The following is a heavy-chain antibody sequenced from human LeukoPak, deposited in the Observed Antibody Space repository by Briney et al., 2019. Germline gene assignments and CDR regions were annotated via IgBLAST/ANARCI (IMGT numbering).Heavy chain of an antibody. CDR1: GGSISSYY. CDR3: ARTMGRGYCISTSCRGDWFDP. Sequence: SETLSLTCTVSGGSISSYYWSWIRQPPGKGLEWIGYIYYSGSTNYNPSLKSRVTISVDKSKNQFSLKLSSVTAADTAVYYCARTMGRGYCISTSCRGDWFDPWGQGTLVTVSS. D-gene: IGHD2-2*01. CDR2: IYYSGST. J-gene: IGHJ5*02. V-gene: IGHV4-59*12.